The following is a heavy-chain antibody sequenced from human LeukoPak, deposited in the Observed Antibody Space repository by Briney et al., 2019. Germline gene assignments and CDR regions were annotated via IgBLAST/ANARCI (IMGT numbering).Heavy chain of an antibody. D-gene: IGHD5-12*01. CDR1: GGSISSGGYY. CDR3: ARDYGSGYDSLFHFDY. J-gene: IGHJ4*02. CDR2: IYHSGST. Sequence: SETQSLTCTVSGGSISSGGYYWSWIRQPPGKGLEWIGYIYHSGSTYYNPSLKSRVTISVDRSKNQFSLKLSSVTAADTAVYYCARDYGSGYDSLFHFDYWGQGTLVTVSS. V-gene: IGHV4-30-2*01.